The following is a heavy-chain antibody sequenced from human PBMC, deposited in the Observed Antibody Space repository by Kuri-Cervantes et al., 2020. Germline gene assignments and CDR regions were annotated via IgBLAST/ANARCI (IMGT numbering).Heavy chain of an antibody. CDR3: AIIWFGDDFDY. J-gene: IGHJ4*02. Sequence: GGSLRLSCAASGFTVSSNYMSWVRQAPGKGLEWVSVIYSGGSTYYADSVKGRFTISRDNAKNSLYLQMNSLRAEDTAVYYCAIIWFGDDFDYWGQGTLVTVSS. V-gene: IGHV3-53*01. D-gene: IGHD3-10*01. CDR2: IYSGGST. CDR1: GFTVSSNY.